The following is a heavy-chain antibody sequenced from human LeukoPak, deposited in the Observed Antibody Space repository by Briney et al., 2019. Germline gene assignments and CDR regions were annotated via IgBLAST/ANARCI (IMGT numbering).Heavy chain of an antibody. CDR3: ARLVSWFDP. CDR2: INHSGST. CDR1: GGSFSGYY. Sequence: SETLSLTCAVYGGSFSGYYWSWIRQPPGKGLEWIGEINHSGSTNYNPSLKSRVTISVDTSKNQFSLKLSSVTAADTAVYYCARLVSWFDPWGQGTLVTVSS. V-gene: IGHV4-34*01. J-gene: IGHJ5*02.